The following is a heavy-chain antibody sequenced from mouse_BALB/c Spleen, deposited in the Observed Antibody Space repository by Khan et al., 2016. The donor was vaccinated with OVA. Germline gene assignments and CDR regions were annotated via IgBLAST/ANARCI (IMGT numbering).Heavy chain of an antibody. J-gene: IGHJ3*01. V-gene: IGHV1S81*02. CDR3: TRSGYGTFAY. D-gene: IGHD2-1*01. Sequence: QMQLQQSGAELVKPGASVRLSCEASGYTFTSYYLYWVKQRPGQGLEWIGDINPSNGGTNFNEKFKSKATLTVDKSSSTAYMQLSSLTSEDSAVYYCTRSGYGTFAYWGQGTLVTVSA. CDR2: INPSNGGT. CDR1: GYTFTSYY.